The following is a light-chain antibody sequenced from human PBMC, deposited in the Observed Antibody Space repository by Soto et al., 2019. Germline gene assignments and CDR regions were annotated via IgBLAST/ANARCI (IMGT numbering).Light chain of an antibody. V-gene: IGKV1-5*01. Sequence: DIQLTQSPSALSASIGDRVTITCRASQPVITSLAWYQHKPGEAPKLLIYDASILQTGVPSTFSGYASGTEFTLPITSVQPDDFGTYYCQQHSDYSAHGLNFGGGTKVDIK. CDR2: DAS. CDR1: QPVITS. J-gene: IGKJ4*01. CDR3: QQHSDYSAHGLN.